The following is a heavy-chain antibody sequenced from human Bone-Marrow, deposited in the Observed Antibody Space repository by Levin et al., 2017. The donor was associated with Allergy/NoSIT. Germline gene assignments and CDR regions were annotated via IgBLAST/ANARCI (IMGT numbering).Heavy chain of an antibody. J-gene: IGHJ4*02. CDR1: GFTFSTFW. V-gene: IGHV3-74*03. CDR3: VRASISVPNLLDF. Sequence: PGGSLRLSCVASGFTFSTFWMHWVRQAPGKGLVWVSRIKGDGSSTLYADSVKGRSTISRDNAKSTLYLQMNSLRVEDTAVYYCVRASISVPNLLDFWGQGALVTVSS. D-gene: IGHD2/OR15-2a*01. CDR2: IKGDGSST.